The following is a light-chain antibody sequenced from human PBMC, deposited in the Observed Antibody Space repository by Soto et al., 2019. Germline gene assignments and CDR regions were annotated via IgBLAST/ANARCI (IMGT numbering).Light chain of an antibody. CDR1: QSITDW. J-gene: IGKJ1*01. Sequence: DIQMTQSPSTLSASVGDRVTITCRASQSITDWLAWYQQKPGKAPTLLIYRASSLESGVPSRFSGSGYGTQFSLTISSLQPDDFATYYCQQYNGTFGQGTKVDVK. V-gene: IGKV1-5*03. CDR2: RAS. CDR3: QQYNGT.